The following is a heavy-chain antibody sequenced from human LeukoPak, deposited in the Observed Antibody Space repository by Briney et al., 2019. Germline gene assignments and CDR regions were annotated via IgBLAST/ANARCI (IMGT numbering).Heavy chain of an antibody. CDR2: IYSGGST. Sequence: HPGGSLRLSCAASGFTVSSNYMSWVRQAPGKGLEWVSVIYSGGSTYYADSVKGRFTISRDNSKNTLYLQMNSLRAEDTAVYYCAGAITMVRGNNWFDPWGQGTLVTVSS. CDR1: GFTVSSNY. V-gene: IGHV3-66*01. D-gene: IGHD3-10*01. CDR3: AGAITMVRGNNWFDP. J-gene: IGHJ5*02.